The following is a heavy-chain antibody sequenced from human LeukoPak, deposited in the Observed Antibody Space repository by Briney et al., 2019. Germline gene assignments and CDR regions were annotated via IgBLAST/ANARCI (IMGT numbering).Heavy chain of an antibody. J-gene: IGHJ4*02. D-gene: IGHD3-22*01. Sequence: GSVKVSCKVSGYTLTELSMHWVRQAPGKGLEWMGGFDPEDGETVYAQKFQGRVTMTEDTSTDTAYMELSSLRSEDTAVYYCATRDYDSSGSFDYWGQGTLVTVSS. CDR2: FDPEDGET. CDR1: GYTLTELS. CDR3: ATRDYDSSGSFDY. V-gene: IGHV1-24*01.